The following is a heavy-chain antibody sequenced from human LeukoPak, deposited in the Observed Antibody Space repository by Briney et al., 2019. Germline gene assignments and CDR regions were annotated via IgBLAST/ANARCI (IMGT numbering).Heavy chain of an antibody. D-gene: IGHD4-17*01. J-gene: IGHJ1*01. CDR2: IYHSGAT. Sequence: SETLSLTCTVSGGSISNYYWSWIRQPPGKGLEWIGYIYHSGATNYNPSLKSRVTILVDTSKNQFSLKLSSVTAADTAVYYCARGHSPVTTKVSYFQHWGQGTLVTVSS. CDR1: GGSISNYY. CDR3: ARGHSPVTTKVSYFQH. V-gene: IGHV4-59*12.